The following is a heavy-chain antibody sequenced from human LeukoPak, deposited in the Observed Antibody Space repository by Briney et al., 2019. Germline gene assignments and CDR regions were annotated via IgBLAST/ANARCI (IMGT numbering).Heavy chain of an antibody. CDR2: ISSSGSTV. V-gene: IGHV3-11*04. J-gene: IGHJ6*03. D-gene: IGHD3-9*01. Sequence: GGSLRLSCAASGFTFSDYYMTWIRQAPGKGLEWFSYISSSGSTVYHADSVAGRFTISRDNANNSLFLQMNSLRAEDSAVYYCARGAYDTLTGYRNGLYMDVWGKGTSVTVSS. CDR1: GFTFSDYY. CDR3: ARGAYDTLTGYRNGLYMDV.